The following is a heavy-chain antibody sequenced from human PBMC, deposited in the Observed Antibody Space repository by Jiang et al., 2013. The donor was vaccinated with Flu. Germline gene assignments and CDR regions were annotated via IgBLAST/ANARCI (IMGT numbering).Heavy chain of an antibody. CDR1: GGSISSYY. CDR3: ARHVQLTNAYYYYGMDV. J-gene: IGHJ6*02. CDR2: IYYSGTT. D-gene: IGHD1-1*01. Sequence: PGLVKPSETLSLTCTVSGGSISSYYWSWIRQPPGKGLEWIGYIYYSGTTNYNPSLKSRVTMSVDTSNNQFSLKLSSVTAADTAVYYCARHVQLTNAYYYYGMDVWGQGTTVAVSS. V-gene: IGHV4-59*08.